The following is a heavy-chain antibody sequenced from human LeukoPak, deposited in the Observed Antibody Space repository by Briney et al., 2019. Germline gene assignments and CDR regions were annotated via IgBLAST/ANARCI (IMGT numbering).Heavy chain of an antibody. CDR3: AKQQQGQQQLPVDY. Sequence: PGGSLRLSCAASGFTFSSYAMSWVRQAPGKGLEWVSGISGSGGSTYYADSVKGRFTISRDNSKNTLYLQMNNLRAEDTAVYYCAKQQQGQQQLPVDYWGQGTLVTVSS. CDR1: GFTFSSYA. CDR2: ISGSGGST. D-gene: IGHD6-13*01. J-gene: IGHJ4*02. V-gene: IGHV3-23*01.